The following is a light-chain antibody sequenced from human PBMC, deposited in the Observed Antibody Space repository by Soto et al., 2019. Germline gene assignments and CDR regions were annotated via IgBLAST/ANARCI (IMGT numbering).Light chain of an antibody. CDR2: GNS. Sequence: QSVLTQPPSVSGAPGQRVTISCTGSSSNIGAGYDVHWYQQIPGTAPKLLIYGNSNRPSGVPDRFTGSKSGTSASLAITGLQAQGEGYYCRQSYDSSLSGSGVVFGGGTKLTVL. CDR1: SSNIGAGYD. J-gene: IGLJ2*01. V-gene: IGLV1-40*01. CDR3: QSYDSSLSGSGVV.